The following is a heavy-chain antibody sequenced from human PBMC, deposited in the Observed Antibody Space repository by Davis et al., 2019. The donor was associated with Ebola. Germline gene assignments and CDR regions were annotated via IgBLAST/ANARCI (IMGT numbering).Heavy chain of an antibody. Sequence: GESLKISCAASGFTFSSYSMNWVRQAPGKGLEWVSSISSSSSYIYYADSVKGRFTISRDNAKNSLYLQMNSLRAEDTAVYYCAREDIVVVPAAIRGGYYYYGMDVWGQGTTVTVSS. CDR3: AREDIVVVPAAIRGGYYYYGMDV. J-gene: IGHJ6*02. CDR1: GFTFSSYS. V-gene: IGHV3-21*01. CDR2: ISSSSSYI. D-gene: IGHD2-2*02.